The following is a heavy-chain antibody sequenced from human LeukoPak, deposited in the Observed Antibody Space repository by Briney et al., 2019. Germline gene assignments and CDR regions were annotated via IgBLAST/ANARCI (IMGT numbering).Heavy chain of an antibody. Sequence: PGGSLRLSCAASGFTFSNAWMSWVRQAPGKGLEWVGRIKSKTDGGTTDYAAPVKGRFTISRDDSKNTLYLQMNSLRAEDTAVYYCAKAPDYGDYFDYWGQGTLVTVSS. J-gene: IGHJ4*02. V-gene: IGHV3-15*01. D-gene: IGHD4-17*01. CDR1: GFTFSNAW. CDR2: IKSKTDGGTT. CDR3: AKAPDYGDYFDY.